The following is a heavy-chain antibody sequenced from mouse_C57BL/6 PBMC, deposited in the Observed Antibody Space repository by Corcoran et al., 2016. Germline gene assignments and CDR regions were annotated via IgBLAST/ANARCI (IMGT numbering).Heavy chain of an antibody. V-gene: IGHV14-1*01. CDR2: IDPEDGDT. Sequence: EVQLQQSGAELVRPGASVKLSCTASGFNIKDYYMHWVKQRPEPGLEWIGRIDPEDGDTEYAPKFQGNATMTADTSSNTAYLQLSSLTSEDTYVYYCTRMTTVVESDWYVDVWGTGTTVTGSS. J-gene: IGHJ1*03. CDR3: TRMTTVVESDWYVDV. CDR1: GFNIKDYY. D-gene: IGHD1-1*01.